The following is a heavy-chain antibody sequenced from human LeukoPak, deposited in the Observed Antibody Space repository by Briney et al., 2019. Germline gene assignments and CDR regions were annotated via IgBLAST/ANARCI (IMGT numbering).Heavy chain of an antibody. D-gene: IGHD5-18*01. J-gene: IGHJ6*03. V-gene: IGHV4-34*01. CDR3: ARRRGYSYVGNVYYYYYYMDV. CDR2: INHSGST. CDR1: GGSSSGYY. Sequence: SETLSLTCAVYGGSSSGYYWSWIRQPPGKGLEWIGEINHSGSTNYNPSLKSRVTISVDTSKNQFSLKLSSVTAADTAVYYCARRRGYSYVGNVYYYYYYMDVWGKGTTVTVSS.